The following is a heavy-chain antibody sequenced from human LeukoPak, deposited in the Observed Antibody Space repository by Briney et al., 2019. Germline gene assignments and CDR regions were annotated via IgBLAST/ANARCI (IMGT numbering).Heavy chain of an antibody. CDR1: GFTFNNVW. V-gene: IGHV3-15*01. CDR2: IKTKTDGGTT. D-gene: IGHD3-16*01. J-gene: IGHJ4*02. Sequence: GGSLRLSCEASGFTFNNVWMNCVRQAPGKGLEWIGRIKTKTDGGTTEYAAPAKGRFTIPRDDSKNTVYLQMNSLKTEDTALYYCVTRITSTGDYWGQGTLLTVFS. CDR3: VTRITSTGDY.